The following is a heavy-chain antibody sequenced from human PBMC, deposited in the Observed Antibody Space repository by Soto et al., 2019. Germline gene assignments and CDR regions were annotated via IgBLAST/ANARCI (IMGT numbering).Heavy chain of an antibody. CDR1: GGTFSSYT. CDR2: IIPILGIA. CDR3: AGDPQRYYGSGSYYY. Sequence: QVQLVQSGAEVKKPGSSVKVSCKASGGTFSSYTISWVRQAPGQGLEWMGRIIPILGIANYAQKFQGRVTITADKATSTAYMELSSLRSEDTAVYYCAGDPQRYYGSGSYYYWGQGTLVTVSS. V-gene: IGHV1-69*08. D-gene: IGHD3-10*01. J-gene: IGHJ4*02.